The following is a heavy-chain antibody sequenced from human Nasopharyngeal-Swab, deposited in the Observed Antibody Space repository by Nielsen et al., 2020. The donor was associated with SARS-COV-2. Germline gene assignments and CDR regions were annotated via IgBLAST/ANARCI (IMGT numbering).Heavy chain of an antibody. Sequence: GESLKISCAASGFTFSSYWMHWVRHVQGKGLVWVSRINSDGSSTSYADSVKGRFTISRDNAKNTLYLQMNSLRAEDTAVYYCARDLRFFTPSNYYYYGMDVWGQGTTVTVSS. CDR1: GFTFSSYW. CDR2: INSDGSST. CDR3: ARDLRFFTPSNYYYYGMDV. V-gene: IGHV3-74*01. J-gene: IGHJ6*02. D-gene: IGHD3-3*01.